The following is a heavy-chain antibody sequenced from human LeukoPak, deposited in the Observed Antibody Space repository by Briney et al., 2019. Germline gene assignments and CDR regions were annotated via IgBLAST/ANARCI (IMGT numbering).Heavy chain of an antibody. CDR3: ARDNSGSYYGAFDI. V-gene: IGHV3-48*04. Sequence: GSLGLSCAASGFPFSSYSMNWVRQAPGKGLEWVSYISSSSSTIYYADSVKGRFTISRDNAKNSLYLQMNSLRAEDTAVYYCARDNSGSYYGAFDIWGQGTMVTVSS. CDR1: GFPFSSYS. CDR2: ISSSSSTI. D-gene: IGHD1-26*01. J-gene: IGHJ3*02.